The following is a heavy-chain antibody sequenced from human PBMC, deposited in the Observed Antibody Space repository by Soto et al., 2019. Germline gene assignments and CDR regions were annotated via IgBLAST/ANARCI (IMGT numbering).Heavy chain of an antibody. CDR2: ISYDESNE. CDR3: ARDMSRHGHGWFAFY. D-gene: IGHD6-19*01. J-gene: IGHJ4*02. Sequence: QVHLVESGGGVVQPGRSLRLSCAASGFTLSSYAMHWVRQAPGKGLEWVALISYDESNEYYADSVKGRFTISRDNSKNTLYLQMNGLRPEDSAVYYCARDMSRHGHGWFAFYWGQGTLVTVSS. CDR1: GFTLSSYA. V-gene: IGHV3-30-3*01.